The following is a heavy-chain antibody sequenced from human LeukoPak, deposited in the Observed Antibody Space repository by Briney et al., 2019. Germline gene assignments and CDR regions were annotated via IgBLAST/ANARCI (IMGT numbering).Heavy chain of an antibody. CDR3: AREGSITMVRGVNWLDP. V-gene: IGHV4-30-4*01. J-gene: IGHJ5*02. CDR1: GASISSGDYF. D-gene: IGHD3-10*01. Sequence: SETLSLTCTVSGASISSGDYFWSWIRQPPGEGLEWIGSIYYSGSTYDNPSLKSRVTISVDTSKNQFSLKLSSVTAADTAMYYCAREGSITMVRGVNWLDPWGQGTLVTVSS. CDR2: IYYSGST.